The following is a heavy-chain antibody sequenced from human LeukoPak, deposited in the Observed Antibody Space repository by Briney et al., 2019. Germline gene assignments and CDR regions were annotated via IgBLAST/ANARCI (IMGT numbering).Heavy chain of an antibody. CDR1: GYTFSDYA. CDR2: IDAGNGDT. V-gene: IGHV1-3*01. CDR3: AKEATMIVVARSYFDY. Sequence: ASVKVSCKASGYTFSDYAMHWVRQAPGHRFEWMGWIDAGNGDTRYSQNFQGRVTFTRDTSANTAYMELSSLRSEDTAVYYCAKEATMIVVARSYFDYWGQGTLVTVSS. J-gene: IGHJ4*02. D-gene: IGHD3-22*01.